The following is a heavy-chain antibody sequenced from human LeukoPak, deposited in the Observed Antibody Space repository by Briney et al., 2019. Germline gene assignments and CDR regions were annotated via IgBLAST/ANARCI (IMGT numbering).Heavy chain of an antibody. Sequence: SETLSLTCTVSGGSIRSSSHYWGWIRQPPGKGLEWIGYIYYSGSTNYNPSLKSRVTISVDTSKNQFSLRLSSVTAADTAVYYCARDRTLGRAAFDIWGQGTMVTVSS. CDR2: IYYSGST. V-gene: IGHV4-61*01. D-gene: IGHD7-27*01. J-gene: IGHJ3*02. CDR3: ARDRTLGRAAFDI. CDR1: GGSIRSSSHY.